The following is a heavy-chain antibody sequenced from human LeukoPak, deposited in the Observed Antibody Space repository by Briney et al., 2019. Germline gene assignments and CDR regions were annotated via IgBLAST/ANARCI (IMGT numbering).Heavy chain of an antibody. CDR2: INAGNGYT. CDR3: ARERIVTGFDP. Sequence: GASVKVSCKASGYTFTSYAMHWARQAPGQRLEWMGWINAGNGYTKYSQRFQGRVTITRDTSASTAYMELSGLRSEDTAVYYCARERIVTGFDPWGQGTLVTVSS. J-gene: IGHJ5*02. D-gene: IGHD1-20*01. CDR1: GYTFTSYA. V-gene: IGHV1-3*01.